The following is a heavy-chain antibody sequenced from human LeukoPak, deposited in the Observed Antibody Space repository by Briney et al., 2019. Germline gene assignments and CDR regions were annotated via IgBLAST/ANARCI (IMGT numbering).Heavy chain of an antibody. CDR3: ATGFSGSGTR. D-gene: IGHD3-10*01. CDR1: GFTFSSYA. CDR2: ISGSGGST. J-gene: IGHJ4*02. Sequence: PGGSLRLSCAASGFTFSSYAMSWVRQAPGKGLEWVSAISGSGGSTYYADSVKVRFTISRDNSKNTLYLQMNSLRAEDRAVYYCATGFSGSGTRRGQGTLVNVSS. V-gene: IGHV3-23*01.